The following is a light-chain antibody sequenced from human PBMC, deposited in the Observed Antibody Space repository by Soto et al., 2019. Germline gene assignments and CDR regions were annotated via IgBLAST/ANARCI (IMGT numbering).Light chain of an antibody. CDR2: AAS. V-gene: IGKV1-9*01. CDR3: PQLNSYPPT. CDR1: QGVSTY. J-gene: IGKJ1*01. Sequence: TEAPSLKSTSTGDRDTITSRTSQGVSTYLAWYQQKPGKAPKLLIYAASTLQSGVPSRFSGSGSGTEFTLTISSLQPEDFSTYYCPQLNSYPPTFGQGTTVDIK.